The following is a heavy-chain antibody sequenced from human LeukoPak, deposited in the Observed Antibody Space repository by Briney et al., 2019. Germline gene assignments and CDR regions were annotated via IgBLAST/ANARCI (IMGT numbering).Heavy chain of an antibody. V-gene: IGHV1-69*05. J-gene: IGHJ4*02. Sequence: SVKVSCKASGGTFSSYAISWVRQAPGQGLEWMGGIIPIFGTANYAQKFQGRVTITTDESTSTAHMELSSLRSEDTAVYYCARGPRLTGTPSDYWGQGTLVTVSS. CDR1: GGTFSSYA. D-gene: IGHD1-20*01. CDR2: IIPIFGTA. CDR3: ARGPRLTGTPSDY.